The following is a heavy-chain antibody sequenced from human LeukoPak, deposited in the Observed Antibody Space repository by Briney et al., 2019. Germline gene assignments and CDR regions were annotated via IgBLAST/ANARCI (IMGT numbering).Heavy chain of an antibody. CDR3: ARVGPSGGATFPDY. V-gene: IGHV1-69*05. CDR1: GGTFSSYA. D-gene: IGHD1-26*01. CDR2: VIPIFGTA. Sequence: GAAVKVSCKASGGTFSSYAISWVRQAPGQGLDWMGGVIPIFGTANYAQKFQGRVMITTDESTSTAYMELSSLRPEDTAVYYCARVGPSGGATFPDYWGQGTLVTVSS. J-gene: IGHJ4*02.